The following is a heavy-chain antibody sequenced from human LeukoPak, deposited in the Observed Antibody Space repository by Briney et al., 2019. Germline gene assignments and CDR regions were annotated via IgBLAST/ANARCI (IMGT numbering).Heavy chain of an antibody. CDR1: GGSISSYY. CDR2: IYTSGST. CDR3: AREYYYDSSGYYYGIYYFDY. Sequence: KPSETLSLTCTVSGGSISSYYWSWIRQPAGKGLEWIGRIYTSGSTNYNPSLKSRVTMSVDTSKNQFSLKLSSVTAADTAVYYCAREYYYDSSGYYYGIYYFDYWGQGTLVTVSS. D-gene: IGHD3-22*01. V-gene: IGHV4-4*07. J-gene: IGHJ4*02.